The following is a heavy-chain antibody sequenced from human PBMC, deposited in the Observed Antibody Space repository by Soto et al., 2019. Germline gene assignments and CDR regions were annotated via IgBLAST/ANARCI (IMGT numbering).Heavy chain of an antibody. J-gene: IGHJ6*02. D-gene: IGHD4-17*01. V-gene: IGHV4-59*01. CDR3: ARRLGEKVYGDYDYYYYGMDV. Sequence: QVQLQESGPGLVKPSETLSLTCTVSGGSISSYYWSWIRQPPGKGLEWIGYIYYSGSTNYNPSLKSRVTISVDTSKNQFSLKLSSVTAADTAVYYCARRLGEKVYGDYDYYYYGMDVWGQGTTVTVSS. CDR2: IYYSGST. CDR1: GGSISSYY.